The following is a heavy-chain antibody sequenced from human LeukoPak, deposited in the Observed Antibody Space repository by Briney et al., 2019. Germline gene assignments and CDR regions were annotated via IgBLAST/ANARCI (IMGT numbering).Heavy chain of an antibody. D-gene: IGHD4-17*01. Sequence: SVKVSCKASGGTFSSYAISWVRQAPGQGLEWMGGIIPIFGTANYAQKFQGRVTITADESTSTAYMELRSLRSDDTAVYYCARESYGDYLAFDIWGQGTMVTVSS. V-gene: IGHV1-69*13. CDR2: IIPIFGTA. CDR3: ARESYGDYLAFDI. J-gene: IGHJ3*02. CDR1: GGTFSSYA.